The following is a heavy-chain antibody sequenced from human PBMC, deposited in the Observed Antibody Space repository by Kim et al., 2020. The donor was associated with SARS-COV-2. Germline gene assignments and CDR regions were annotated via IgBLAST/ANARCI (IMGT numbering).Heavy chain of an antibody. CDR2: IYYSGST. CDR3: ATDSSSSGLYWYFDL. J-gene: IGHJ2*01. CDR1: GGSISSGGYY. Sequence: SETLSLTCTVSGGSISSGGYYWSWIRQHPGKGLEWIGYIYYSGSTYYNPSLKSRVTISVDTSKNQFSLKLSSVTAADTAVYYCATDSSSSGLYWYFDLWGRGTLVTVSS. V-gene: IGHV4-31*03. D-gene: IGHD6-6*01.